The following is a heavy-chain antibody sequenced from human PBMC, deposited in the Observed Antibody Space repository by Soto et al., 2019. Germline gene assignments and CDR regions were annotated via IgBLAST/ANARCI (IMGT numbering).Heavy chain of an antibody. V-gene: IGHV3-23*01. Sequence: PGGSLGHRCAASGLNFIGLAMSRGRQAPGKGLEWVSAISGSGGSRYYAGSVKGRFTISRDNSKNTLYLQMNSLRAEDTAVYYCAKDYFVDDFWSGYYNYWGQATLVTVSS. D-gene: IGHD3-3*01. CDR1: GLNFIGLA. CDR2: ISGSGGSR. J-gene: IGHJ4*02. CDR3: AKDYFVDDFWSGYYNY.